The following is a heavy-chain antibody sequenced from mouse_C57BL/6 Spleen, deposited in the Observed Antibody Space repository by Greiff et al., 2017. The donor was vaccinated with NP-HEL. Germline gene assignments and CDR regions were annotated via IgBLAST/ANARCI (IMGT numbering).Heavy chain of an antibody. CDR3: AREGAYDYDGYYAMDY. D-gene: IGHD2-4*01. Sequence: VQLKQSGPELVKPGASVKISCKASGYAFSSSWMNWVKQRPGKGLEWIGRIYPGDGDTNYNGKFKGKATLTADKSSSTAYMQLSSLTSEDSAVYFCAREGAYDYDGYYAMDYWGQGTSVTVSS. V-gene: IGHV1-82*01. CDR2: IYPGDGDT. J-gene: IGHJ4*01. CDR1: GYAFSSSW.